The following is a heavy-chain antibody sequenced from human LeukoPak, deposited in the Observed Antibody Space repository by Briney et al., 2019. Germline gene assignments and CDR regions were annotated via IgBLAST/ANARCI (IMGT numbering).Heavy chain of an antibody. Sequence: ASVKVSCKASGYTFTGYYMHWVRQAPGQGLEWMGWINPNSGGTSYAQKFQGRVTMTRDTSISTAYMELSRLRSDDTAVYYCARVTGIRRGYGLDYWGQGTLVTVSS. CDR2: INPNSGGT. D-gene: IGHD3-22*01. V-gene: IGHV1-2*02. CDR3: ARVTGIRRGYGLDY. J-gene: IGHJ4*02. CDR1: GYTFTGYY.